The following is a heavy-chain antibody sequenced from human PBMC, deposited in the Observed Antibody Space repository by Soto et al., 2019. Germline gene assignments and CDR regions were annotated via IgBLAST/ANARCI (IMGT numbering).Heavy chain of an antibody. CDR1: GASISSSTYY. J-gene: IGHJ4*02. V-gene: IGHV4-39*01. CDR3: ARHEHGGTANY. Sequence: QLQESGPGLVKPSETLSLTCTVSGASISSSTYYWGWIRQPPGKGLEWIGSIYYSGNTYYNPSLKSRVTISVDTSKNHFSLRLTSVTAADTAVYFCARHEHGGTANYWGQGTLVTVSS. CDR2: IYYSGNT. D-gene: IGHD5-18*01.